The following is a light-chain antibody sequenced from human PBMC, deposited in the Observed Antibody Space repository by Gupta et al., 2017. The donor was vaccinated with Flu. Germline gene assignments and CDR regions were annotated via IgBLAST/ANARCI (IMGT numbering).Light chain of an antibody. CDR1: QNVSGRSKHKNY. V-gene: IGKV4-1*01. J-gene: IGKJ4*01. CDR2: WGS. Sequence: SMRAGATINCKSSQNVSGRSKHKNYLDWYQEKPGQTPKLLIYWGSNRESGVPDRFSGRGSGTDFTLTISSLQAEDVGVYYCQQEYRTPLTFGEGTKVEIK. CDR3: QQEYRTPLT.